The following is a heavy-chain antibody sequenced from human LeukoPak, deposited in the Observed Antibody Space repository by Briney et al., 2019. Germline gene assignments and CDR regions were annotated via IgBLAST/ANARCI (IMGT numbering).Heavy chain of an antibody. D-gene: IGHD4-17*01. CDR3: ARDNYGAQKGGYYYYGMDV. CDR2: IYSGGST. CDR1: GFTVGSNY. V-gene: IGHV3-66*01. Sequence: GGCLRLSCVASGFTVGSNYMSWVRQAAGKGLELVSVIYSGGSTYYADSVKGRFTISRDNSKNTLYLQMNSLRAEDTAVYYCARDNYGAQKGGYYYYGMDVWGQGTTVTVSS. J-gene: IGHJ6*02.